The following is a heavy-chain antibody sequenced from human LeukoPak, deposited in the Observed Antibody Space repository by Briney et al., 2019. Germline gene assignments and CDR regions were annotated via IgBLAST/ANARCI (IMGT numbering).Heavy chain of an antibody. V-gene: IGHV3-48*01. CDR2: ISSSSSTI. D-gene: IGHD6-13*01. CDR3: ATWAGTATGFSGPFDY. CDR1: GFTFSSYS. J-gene: IGHJ4*02. Sequence: GGSLRLSCAASGFTFSSYSMNWVRQAPGKGLEWVSYISSSSSTIYYADSVKGRFTISRDNVKNSLYLQMNSLRAEDTAVYYCATWAGTATGFSGPFDYWSQGTPVTVSS.